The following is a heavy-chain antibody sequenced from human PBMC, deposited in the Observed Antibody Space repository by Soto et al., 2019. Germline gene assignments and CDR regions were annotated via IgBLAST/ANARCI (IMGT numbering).Heavy chain of an antibody. CDR1: GGSFSGYY. CDR2: INHSGST. D-gene: IGHD6-13*01. J-gene: IGHJ4*02. CDR3: ARGRFRAAAAAPFDY. V-gene: IGHV4-34*01. Sequence: SETLSLTCAVYGGSFSGYYWSWIRQPPGKGLEWIGEINHSGSTNYNPSLKSRVTISVDTSKNQFSLKLSSVTAADTAVYYCARGRFRAAAAAPFDYWGQGTLVTVPQ.